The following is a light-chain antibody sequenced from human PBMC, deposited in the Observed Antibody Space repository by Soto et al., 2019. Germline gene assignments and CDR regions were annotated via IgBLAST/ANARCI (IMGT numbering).Light chain of an antibody. V-gene: IGLV2-8*01. CDR1: SSDVGADNY. Sequence: QSALTQPPSASGSPGQSVTISCTGTSSDVGADNYVSWYQQHPGKAPKLMIYEVIKRPSGVPDRFSGSKSGNTASLTASGLQGEDEADYYCSSYAGSSNFVVFGGGTQLTVL. CDR3: SSYAGSSNFVV. CDR2: EVI. J-gene: IGLJ2*01.